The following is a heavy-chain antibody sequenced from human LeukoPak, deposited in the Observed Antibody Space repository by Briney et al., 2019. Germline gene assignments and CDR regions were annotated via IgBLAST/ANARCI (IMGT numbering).Heavy chain of an antibody. V-gene: IGHV3-48*02. CDR3: ARVRIDSYDSSGYYYDAYDI. D-gene: IGHD3-22*01. J-gene: IGHJ3*02. Sequence: GGSLRLSCAASGFSFSGYSMNWVRQAPGKGLEWVSYISSSSGTIYYADSVKGRFTTSRDNAKKSLFLQMNSLRDEDTAVYYCARVRIDSYDSSGYYYDAYDIWGQGTMVTVSS. CDR2: ISSSSGTI. CDR1: GFSFSGYS.